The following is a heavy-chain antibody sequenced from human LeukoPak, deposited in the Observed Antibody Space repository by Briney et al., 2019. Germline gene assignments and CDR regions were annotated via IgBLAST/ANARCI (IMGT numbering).Heavy chain of an antibody. V-gene: IGHV1-2*02. CDR1: GYTFTSYG. J-gene: IGHJ6*03. CDR3: ARQGYSYGPYYYYYYMDV. Sequence: GASVKVSCKASGYTFTSYGISWVRQAPGQGLEWMGWINPNSGGTNYAQKFQGRVTMTRDTSISTAYMELSRLRSDDTAVYYCARQGYSYGPYYYYYYMDVWGKGTTVTISS. D-gene: IGHD5-18*01. CDR2: INPNSGGT.